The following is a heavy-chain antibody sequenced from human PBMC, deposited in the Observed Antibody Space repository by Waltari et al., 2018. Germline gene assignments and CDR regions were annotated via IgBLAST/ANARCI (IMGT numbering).Heavy chain of an antibody. J-gene: IGHJ1*01. CDR3: ARDVLKYGGNSDAEYFQH. V-gene: IGHV4-4*02. Sequence: QVQLQESGPGLVKPSGTLSLTCAVSGGSISSSHWWSWVRQPPGQGLEWIGEIYHSGSTNYNPSLKSRVTISVDKSKNQFSLKLSSVTAADTAVYYCARDVLKYGGNSDAEYFQHWGQGTLVTVSS. CDR1: GGSISSSHW. CDR2: IYHSGST. D-gene: IGHD2-21*02.